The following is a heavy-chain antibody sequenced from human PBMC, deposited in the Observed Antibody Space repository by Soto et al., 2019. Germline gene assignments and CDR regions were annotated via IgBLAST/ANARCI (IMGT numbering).Heavy chain of an antibody. D-gene: IGHD2-2*01. CDR3: ARDMGVFPAVDDY. J-gene: IGHJ4*02. Sequence: EVQLVESGGGLVQPGGSLRLSCAASGFAFSSYEMNWVRQAPGKGLEWVSYISSSGSTIYYADSVKGRFTISRDNAKNSLFLKMSSLRAEDTAVYYCARDMGVFPAVDDYWGQGTLVTVSS. CDR2: ISSSGSTI. CDR1: GFAFSSYE. V-gene: IGHV3-48*03.